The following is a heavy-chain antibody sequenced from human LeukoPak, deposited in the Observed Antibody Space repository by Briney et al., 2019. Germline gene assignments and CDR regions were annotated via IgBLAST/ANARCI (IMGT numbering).Heavy chain of an antibody. CDR1: GXTVSSNY. D-gene: IGHD4-23*01. V-gene: IGHV3-53*04. Sequence: PGGSLRLSCAASGXTVSSNYMSWVRQAPGKGLEWVSVIYSGGSTYYADSVKGRFTISRHNSKNTLYLQMNSLRAEDTAVHYCAREDGGNSAWYFDLWGRGTLVTVSS. CDR2: IYSGGST. J-gene: IGHJ2*01. CDR3: AREDGGNSAWYFDL.